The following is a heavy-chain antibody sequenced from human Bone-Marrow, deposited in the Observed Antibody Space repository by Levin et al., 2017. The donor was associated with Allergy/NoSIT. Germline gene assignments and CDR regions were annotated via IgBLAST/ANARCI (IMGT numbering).Heavy chain of an antibody. CDR2: ISAGNGNT. CDR3: ARGKIQGAYYFYGLDV. V-gene: IGHV1-3*01. D-gene: IGHD1-26*01. J-gene: IGHJ6*02. Sequence: GESLKISCKASGYTFTVSAIHWVRQAPGQSLEWLGWISAGNGNTKYSQKFQDRVTITRDTSAATAYMELSTLRSEDTAVYYCARGKIQGAYYFYGLDVWGQGTTVIVSS. CDR1: GYTFTVSA.